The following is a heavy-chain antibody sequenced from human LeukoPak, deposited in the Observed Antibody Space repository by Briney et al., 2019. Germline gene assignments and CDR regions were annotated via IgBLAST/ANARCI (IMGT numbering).Heavy chain of an antibody. CDR1: GFTFSNYA. CDR3: AKSPKELAPLGART. V-gene: IGHV3-23*01. CDR2: ITGGGGST. Sequence: GGSLRLSCAASGFTFSNYAMNWVRQGPGKGLEWVSAITGGGGSTAYADSVKGRFTISRDNSENTLYLQMDSLRAEDTAVYYCAKSPKELAPLGARTGGQGTLVTVSS. J-gene: IGHJ4*02. D-gene: IGHD1-7*01.